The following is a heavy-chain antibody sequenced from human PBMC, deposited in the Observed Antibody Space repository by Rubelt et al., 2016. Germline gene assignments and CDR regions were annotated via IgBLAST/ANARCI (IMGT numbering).Heavy chain of an antibody. V-gene: IGHV3-74*02. CDR3: ARNSAYGMDV. CDR2: LNTDGSST. D-gene: IGHD2-8*01. J-gene: IGHJ6*02. CDR1: GFTFSSYW. Sequence: QLVESGGGVVQPGKSLRLSCAASGFTFSSYWMHWVRQAPGKGLVWVSRLNTDGSSTTYADSVKGRFTISRDNAKNTLYLQMNSLRAEDTAVYYCARNSAYGMDVWGQGTTVTVSS.